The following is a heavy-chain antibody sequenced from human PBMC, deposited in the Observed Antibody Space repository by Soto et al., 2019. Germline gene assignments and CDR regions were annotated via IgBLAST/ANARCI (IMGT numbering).Heavy chain of an antibody. V-gene: IGHV3-73*01. D-gene: IGHD2-21*02. CDR3: ARSIVVVTALDY. Sequence: GGSLRLSCAASGFTFSGSAMHWVRQASGKGLEWVGRIRSKANSYATAYAASVKGRFTISRDDSKNTAYLQMNSLKTEDTAVYYCARSIVVVTALDYWGQGTLVTVSS. CDR2: IRSKANSYAT. J-gene: IGHJ4*02. CDR1: GFTFSGSA.